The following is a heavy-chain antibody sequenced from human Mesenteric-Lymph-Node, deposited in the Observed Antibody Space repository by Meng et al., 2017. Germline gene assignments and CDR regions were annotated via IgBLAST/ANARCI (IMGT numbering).Heavy chain of an antibody. V-gene: IGHV3-74*01. CDR3: ARDRADYYYDSSGYYVWDNWFDP. CDR1: GFTFSSYW. D-gene: IGHD3-22*01. J-gene: IGHJ5*02. Sequence: GESLKISCAASGFTFSSYWMHWVRQAPGKGLVWVSRINSDGSSTSYADSVKGRFTISRDNAKNTLYLQMNSLRAEDTAVYYCARDRADYYYDSSGYYVWDNWFDPWGQGTLVTVSS. CDR2: INSDGSST.